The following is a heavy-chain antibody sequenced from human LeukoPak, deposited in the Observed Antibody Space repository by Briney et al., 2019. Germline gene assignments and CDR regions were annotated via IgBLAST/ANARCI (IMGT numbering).Heavy chain of an antibody. CDR2: IYTSGST. Sequence: SETLSLTCTVSGGSISSGSYYWSWIRQPAGKGLEWIGRIYTSGSTNYNPSLKSRVTISVDTSKNQFSLKLSSVTAADTAVYYCARDRHSRGSSGYYIDYWGQGTLVTVSS. J-gene: IGHJ4*02. CDR1: GGSISSGSYY. V-gene: IGHV4-61*02. CDR3: ARDRHSRGSSGYYIDY. D-gene: IGHD3-22*01.